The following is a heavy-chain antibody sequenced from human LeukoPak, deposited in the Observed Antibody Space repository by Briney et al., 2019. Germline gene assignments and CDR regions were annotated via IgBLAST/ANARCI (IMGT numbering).Heavy chain of an antibody. CDR3: ARERMVRGVISDFDY. V-gene: IGHV1-2*02. CDR1: GYAFTGYY. Sequence: ASVKVSCKASGYAFTGYYMHWVRQAPGQGLEWMGWINPNSGGTNYAQKFQGRVTMTRDTSISTAYMELSRLRSDDTAVYCCARERMVRGVISDFDYWGQGTLVTVSS. CDR2: INPNSGGT. J-gene: IGHJ4*02. D-gene: IGHD3-10*01.